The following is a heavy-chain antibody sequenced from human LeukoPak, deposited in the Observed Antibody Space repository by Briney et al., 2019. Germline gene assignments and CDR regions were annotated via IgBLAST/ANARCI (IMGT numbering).Heavy chain of an antibody. CDR2: IYYSGST. CDR1: GGSISSGGYY. V-gene: IGHV4-31*03. CDR3: ARDPKLRGSSWYRGCCAFDI. D-gene: IGHD6-13*01. J-gene: IGHJ3*02. Sequence: PSQTLSLTCTVSGGSISSGGYYRSWIRQHPGKGLEWIGYIYYSGSTYYNPSLKSRVTISVDTSRNQFSLKLSSVTAADTAVYYCARDPKLRGSSWYRGCCAFDIWGQGTMVTVSS.